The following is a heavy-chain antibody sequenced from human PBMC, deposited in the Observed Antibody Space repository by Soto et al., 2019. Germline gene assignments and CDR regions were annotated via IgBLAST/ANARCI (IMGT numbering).Heavy chain of an antibody. V-gene: IGHV1-24*01. CDR2: FDPEDGET. CDR3: ATELSSYYGMDV. J-gene: IGHJ6*02. Sequence: ASVKVSCKVSGYTLTELSMHWVRQAPGKGLEWMGGFDPEDGETIYAQKFQGRVTMTEDTSTDTAYMELSSLRSEDTAVYYCATELSSYYGMDVWGQGTKVTVSS. CDR1: GYTLTELS.